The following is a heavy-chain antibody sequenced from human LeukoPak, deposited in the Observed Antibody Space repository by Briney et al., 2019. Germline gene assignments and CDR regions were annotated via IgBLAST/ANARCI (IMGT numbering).Heavy chain of an antibody. V-gene: IGHV3-23*01. CDR3: AKDAILLWFGELIHFDY. CDR1: GFTFRSYV. J-gene: IGHJ4*02. D-gene: IGHD3-10*01. CDR2: ISASGGST. Sequence: GGYLRLSCAASGFTFRSYVMSWVRQSPGKGLQWVSSISASGGSTYYADSVKGRLTISRDNSENTLYLQMNSLRAEDTAVYYCAKDAILLWFGELIHFDYWGQGTLVTVSS.